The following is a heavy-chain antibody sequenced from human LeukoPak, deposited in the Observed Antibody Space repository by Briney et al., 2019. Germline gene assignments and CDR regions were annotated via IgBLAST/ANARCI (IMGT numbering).Heavy chain of an antibody. Sequence: SQTLSLTCTVSGGSISSGSYYWSWIRQPAGRGLEWIVRIYTSGSTNYNPSLKSRITISVDTPKNQFSLKLSSVTAADTAVYYCARARRDLYYYGMDVWGQGTTVTVSS. CDR3: ARARRDLYYYGMDV. CDR2: IYTSGST. J-gene: IGHJ6*02. CDR1: GGSISSGSYY. V-gene: IGHV4-61*02. D-gene: IGHD5-24*01.